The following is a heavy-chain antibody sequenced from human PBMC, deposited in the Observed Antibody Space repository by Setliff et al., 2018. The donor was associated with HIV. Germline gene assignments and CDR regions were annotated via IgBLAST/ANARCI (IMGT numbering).Heavy chain of an antibody. Sequence: SETLSLTCTVSGDSIITYYWTWIRQPPGRELEWIGYIHHSGSSDYHPFLRSRVTMSVDTSKNQFSLKLTSVTAADTAVYYCAREHDYSNYRRLDSWGQGILVTVSS. CDR3: AREHDYSNYRRLDS. J-gene: IGHJ4*02. V-gene: IGHV4-4*08. D-gene: IGHD4-4*01. CDR1: GDSIITYY. CDR2: IHHSGSS.